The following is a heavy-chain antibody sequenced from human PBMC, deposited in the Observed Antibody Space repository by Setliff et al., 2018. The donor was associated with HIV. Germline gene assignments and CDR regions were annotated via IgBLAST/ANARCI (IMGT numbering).Heavy chain of an antibody. CDR3: ATGWRVDAFDI. J-gene: IGHJ3*02. V-gene: IGHV4-59*01. CDR2: IYYSGST. Sequence: PSETLSLTCTVSGGSISSDYWSWIRQPPEKGLEWIGYIYYSGSTNYNPSLRSRVTISVDTSKNQFSLKLSSVTAADTAVYYCATGWRVDAFDIWGQGTMVTVSS. CDR1: GGSISSDY. D-gene: IGHD2-15*01.